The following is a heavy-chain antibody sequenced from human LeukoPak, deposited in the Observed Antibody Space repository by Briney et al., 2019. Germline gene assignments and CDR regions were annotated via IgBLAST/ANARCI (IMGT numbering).Heavy chain of an antibody. J-gene: IGHJ2*01. CDR1: GGSFSGYY. D-gene: IGHD2-15*01. Sequence: SETLSLTCAVYGGSFSGYYWSWIRQPPGKGLEWIGEINRSGSTNYNPSLKSRVTISVDTSKNQFSLKLSFVTAADTAVYYCASPRDVAVVVGATAGYFDLWGRGTLVTVSS. V-gene: IGHV4-34*01. CDR3: ASPRDVAVVVGATAGYFDL. CDR2: INRSGST.